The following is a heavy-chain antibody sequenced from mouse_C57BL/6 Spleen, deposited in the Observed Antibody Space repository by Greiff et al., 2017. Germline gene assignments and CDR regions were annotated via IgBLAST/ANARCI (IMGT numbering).Heavy chain of an antibody. CDR2: INPSSGYT. Sequence: QVQLKQSGAELARPGASVKMSCKASGYTFTSYTMHWVKQRPGQGLEWIGYINPSSGYTKYNQKFKDKATLTADKSSSTAYMQLSSLTSEDSAVYYCAEGDGEGFAYWGQGTLVTVSA. V-gene: IGHV1-4*01. CDR1: GYTFTSYT. J-gene: IGHJ3*01. D-gene: IGHD2-13*01. CDR3: AEGDGEGFAY.